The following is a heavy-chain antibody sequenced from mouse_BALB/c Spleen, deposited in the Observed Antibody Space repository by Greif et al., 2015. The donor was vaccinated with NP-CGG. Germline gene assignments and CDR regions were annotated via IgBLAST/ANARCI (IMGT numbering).Heavy chain of an antibody. D-gene: IGHD1-1*02. J-gene: IGHJ3*01. V-gene: IGHV1-7*01. CDR1: GYTFTSYW. CDR2: INPSTGYT. CDR3: ARGGWPFAY. Sequence: QVQLQQSGAELAKPGASVKMSCKASGYTFTSYWMHWVKQRPGQGLEWIGYINPSTGYTEYNQKFKDKATLTADKSSSTAYMRLSSLTSEDSAVYYCARGGWPFAYWGQGTLVTVSA.